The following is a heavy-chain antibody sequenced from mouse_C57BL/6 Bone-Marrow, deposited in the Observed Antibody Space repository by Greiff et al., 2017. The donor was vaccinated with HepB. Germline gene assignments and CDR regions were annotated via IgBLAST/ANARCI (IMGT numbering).Heavy chain of an antibody. CDR3: AKKSYWDYYAMDY. V-gene: IGHV2-5*01. CDR2: IWRGGST. CDR1: GFSLTSYG. Sequence: VQLVESGPGLVQPSQSLSITCTASGFSLTSYGIHWVRQSPGKGLEWLGVIWRGGSTDYNAAFMSRLSITKDNSKSQVFFKMNSLHADDTAIYYCAKKSYWDYYAMDYWGQGTSVTVSS. J-gene: IGHJ4*01. D-gene: IGHD2-12*01.